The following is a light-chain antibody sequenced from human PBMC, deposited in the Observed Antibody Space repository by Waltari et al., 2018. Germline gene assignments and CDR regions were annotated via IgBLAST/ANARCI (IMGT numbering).Light chain of an antibody. J-gene: IGKJ4*01. CDR2: KAS. CDR1: QSISNW. CDR3: QQYNSYSLLT. V-gene: IGKV1-5*03. Sequence: DIQMTQSPSTLSASVGDRVTITCRASQSISNWLAWYQQKPGKAPKLLLYKASTLESGVPSRFSGSGSATEFTLTISSLQPDDFATYDCQQYNSYSLLTFGGGTKVEIK.